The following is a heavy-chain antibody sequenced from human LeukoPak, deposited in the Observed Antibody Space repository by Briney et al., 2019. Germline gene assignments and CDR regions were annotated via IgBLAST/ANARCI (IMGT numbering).Heavy chain of an antibody. V-gene: IGHV1-46*01. CDR2: INPTGGSA. CDR3: ARDSVTIFGEAFNYYYYGLDV. J-gene: IGHJ6*02. CDR1: GYTFTSYY. Sequence: ASVKVSCKASGYTFTSYYIHWVRQAPGQGLEWMAIINPTGGSASYAQKFQGRVTATRDTSTSTVYMELSSLRSEDTAVYYCARDSVTIFGEAFNYYYYGLDVWGQGTTVTVSS. D-gene: IGHD3-3*01.